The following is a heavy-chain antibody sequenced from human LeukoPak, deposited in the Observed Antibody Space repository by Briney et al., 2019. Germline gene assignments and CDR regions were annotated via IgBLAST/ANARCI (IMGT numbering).Heavy chain of an antibody. D-gene: IGHD6-19*01. CDR3: AKVLAESGFSSGWSRGFDY. V-gene: IGHV3-23*01. CDR2: ISGSGGST. CDR1: GFTFSSYA. Sequence: GGSLRLSCAASGFTFSSYAMSWVRQAPGKGLEWVSAISGSGGSTYYADSVKGRFTISRDNSKNTLYLQMNSLRAEDTAVYYCAKVLAESGFSSGWSRGFDYWGQGTLVTDSS. J-gene: IGHJ4*02.